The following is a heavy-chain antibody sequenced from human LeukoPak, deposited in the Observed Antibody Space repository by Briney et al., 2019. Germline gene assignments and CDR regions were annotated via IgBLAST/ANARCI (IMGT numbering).Heavy chain of an antibody. J-gene: IGHJ4*02. CDR3: ARHLVVRGVPAYFDY. CDR2: IYRGGSDT. V-gene: IGHV5-51*01. Sequence: GESLKISCKGSGYSFISYWIGGVRQMPGKGVEWMGFIYRGGSDTRYSPSFQGQVTISADKSISTAYLQWSSLKASDTAMYYRARHLVVRGVPAYFDYWGQRTLVTVSS. CDR1: GYSFISYW. D-gene: IGHD3-10*01.